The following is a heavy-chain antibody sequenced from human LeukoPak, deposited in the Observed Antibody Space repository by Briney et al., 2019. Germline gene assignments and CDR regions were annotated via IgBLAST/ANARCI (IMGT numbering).Heavy chain of an antibody. CDR1: GFTFSSYA. CDR3: AKVSWYNWNDGYFDY. CDR2: ISGSGGST. D-gene: IGHD1-1*01. J-gene: IGHJ4*02. Sequence: PGGSLRLSCAASGFTFSSYAMSWGRQGPGQGLERVSAISGSGGSTYYADSVKGRFTISTDNSKNTLYLQMNSLRAEDTAVYYCAKVSWYNWNDGYFDYWGQGTLVTVSS. V-gene: IGHV3-23*01.